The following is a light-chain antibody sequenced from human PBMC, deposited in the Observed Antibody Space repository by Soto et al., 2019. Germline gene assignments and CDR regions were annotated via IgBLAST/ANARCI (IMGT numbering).Light chain of an antibody. CDR1: QSVSSN. CDR2: GAS. J-gene: IGKJ1*01. V-gene: IGKV3-20*01. Sequence: EVGMTQSPATLSVSPGERATLSCRASQSVSSNLAWYQQEPGQAPRLLIYGASTRATGIPARFSGSGSGTDFTLTISRLEPEDFAVYYCQQYGSSPWTFGQGTKVDIK. CDR3: QQYGSSPWT.